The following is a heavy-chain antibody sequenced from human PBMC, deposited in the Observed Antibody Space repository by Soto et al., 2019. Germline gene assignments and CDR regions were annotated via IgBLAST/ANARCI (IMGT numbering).Heavy chain of an antibody. CDR2: MNPNSGNT. J-gene: IGHJ5*02. CDR1: GYTFPSYD. D-gene: IGHD3-10*01. V-gene: IGHV1-8*01. Sequence: QVQLVQSGAEVKKPGASVKVSCKASGYTFPSYDINWVRQATGQGLEWMGWMNPNSGNTGYAQKFQGRVTMTRNTTISTADMELSSLRSEDTAVFYCASAHYGNSAWFDPWGQGTLVTVSS. CDR3: ASAHYGNSAWFDP.